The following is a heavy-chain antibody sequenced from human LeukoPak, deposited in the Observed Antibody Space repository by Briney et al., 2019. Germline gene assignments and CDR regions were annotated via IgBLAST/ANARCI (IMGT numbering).Heavy chain of an antibody. CDR3: AGGAGRDGYNFVEY. CDR1: GGSFSRYY. Sequence: SETLSLTCGVSGGSFSRYYWNWIRQTPGKGLEWIGYIYDSGSTDYNPSLKSRVTISVDTSKNQFSLRLTSVTAADTAIYYCAGGAGRDGYNFVEYWGQGTLVTVSS. CDR2: IYDSGST. V-gene: IGHV4-59*01. D-gene: IGHD5-24*01. J-gene: IGHJ4*02.